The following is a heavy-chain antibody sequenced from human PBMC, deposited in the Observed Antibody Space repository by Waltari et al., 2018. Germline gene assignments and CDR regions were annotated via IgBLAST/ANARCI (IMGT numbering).Heavy chain of an antibody. D-gene: IGHD6-6*01. V-gene: IGHV3-30*01. J-gene: IGHJ3*02. Sequence: QVHLVESGGGVVQPGRSLRLSCAASGFSLSNFRMHWVRQAPGKGLEWVAFISSGGNNKYYADSGKGRFTISRDNANNTVWLQMDSLRVEDTAVYYCARGWYSTSSGAAFDIWGQGTKVTVSS. CDR2: ISSGGNNK. CDR3: ARGWYSTSSGAAFDI. CDR1: GFSLSNFR.